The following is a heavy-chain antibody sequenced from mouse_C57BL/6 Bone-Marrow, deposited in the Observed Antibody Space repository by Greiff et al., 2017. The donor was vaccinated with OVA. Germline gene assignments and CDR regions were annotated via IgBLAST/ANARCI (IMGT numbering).Heavy chain of an antibody. CDR2: IDPEDGET. CDR1: GFNIKDYY. V-gene: IGHV14-2*01. CDR3: ARSNYYGSSYAWFAY. D-gene: IGHD1-1*01. Sequence: VHVKQSGAELVKPGASVKLSCTASGFNIKDYYMHWVKQRTEQGLEWIGRIDPEDGETKYAPNFQGKATITADTSSHTAYLQLSSLTSEDTAVYYCARSNYYGSSYAWFAYWGQGTLVTVSA. J-gene: IGHJ3*01.